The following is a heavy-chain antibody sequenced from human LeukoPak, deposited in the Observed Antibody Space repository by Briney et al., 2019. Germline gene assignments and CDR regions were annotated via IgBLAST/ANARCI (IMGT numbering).Heavy chain of an antibody. CDR1: GGSFSGYY. Sequence: SETLSLTCAVYGGSFSGYYWSWIRQPPGKGLEWIGEINHSGSTYYNPSLKSRVTISVDTSKNQFSLKLSSVTAADTAVYYCARGGAGSGWYYFDYWGQGTLVAVSS. CDR2: INHSGST. D-gene: IGHD6-19*01. CDR3: ARGGAGSGWYYFDY. J-gene: IGHJ4*02. V-gene: IGHV4-34*01.